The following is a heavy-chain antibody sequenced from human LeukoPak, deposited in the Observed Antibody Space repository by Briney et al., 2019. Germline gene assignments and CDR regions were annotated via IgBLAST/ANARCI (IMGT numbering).Heavy chain of an antibody. V-gene: IGHV1-24*01. CDR1: GYTLTELS. CDR2: FDPEDGET. D-gene: IGHD3-16*01. Sequence: ASVKVSCKVPGYTLTELSMHWVRQAPGKGLEWMGGFDPEDGETIYAQKFQGRVTMTEDTSTDTAYMELSSLRSEDTAVYYCATDYTGHDAFDIWGQGTMVTVSS. CDR3: ATDYTGHDAFDI. J-gene: IGHJ3*02.